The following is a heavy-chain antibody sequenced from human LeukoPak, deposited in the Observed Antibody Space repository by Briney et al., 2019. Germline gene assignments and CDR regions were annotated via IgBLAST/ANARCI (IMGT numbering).Heavy chain of an antibody. CDR3: AREVRERGYSYGLYYFDY. CDR1: GVTFSTYA. V-gene: IGHV1-69*10. D-gene: IGHD5-18*01. J-gene: IGHJ4*02. CDR2: ITPVLDIP. Sequence: SVKVSCKASGVTFSTYAISWVRQAPGQGLEWMGRITPVLDIPNYAQKFQGRVTITADKSTTTAYMELSSLRSEDTAVYFCAREVRERGYSYGLYYFDYWGQGTLVTVSS.